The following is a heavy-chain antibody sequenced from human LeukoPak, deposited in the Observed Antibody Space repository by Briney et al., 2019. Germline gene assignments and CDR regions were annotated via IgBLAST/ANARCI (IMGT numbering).Heavy chain of an antibody. CDR1: GFTFSSYA. J-gene: IGHJ4*02. D-gene: IGHD2-15*01. Sequence: GGSLRLSCAASGFTFSSYAMSWVRQAPEKGLEWVSAISGSGGSTYYADSVKGRFTISRDNSKNTLYLQMNSLRAEDTAVYYCAKTDLGYCSGGSCLTYFDYWGQGTLVTVSS. CDR3: AKTDLGYCSGGSCLTYFDY. V-gene: IGHV3-23*01. CDR2: ISGSGGST.